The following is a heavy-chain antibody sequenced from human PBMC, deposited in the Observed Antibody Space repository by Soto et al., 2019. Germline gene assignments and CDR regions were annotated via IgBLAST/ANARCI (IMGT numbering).Heavy chain of an antibody. Sequence: GASVKVSCKASGYTFTGYYMHWVRQAPGQGLEWMGWINPNSGGTNYAQKFQGWVTMTRDTSISTAYMELSRLRSDDTAVYYCARAMAVTTYYYYGMDVWGQGTTVTVSS. J-gene: IGHJ6*02. D-gene: IGHD4-17*01. CDR3: ARAMAVTTYYYYGMDV. CDR1: GYTFTGYY. CDR2: INPNSGGT. V-gene: IGHV1-2*04.